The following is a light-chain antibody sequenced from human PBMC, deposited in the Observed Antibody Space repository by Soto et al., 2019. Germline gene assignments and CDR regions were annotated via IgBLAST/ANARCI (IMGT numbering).Light chain of an antibody. Sequence: QSALTQPASVSGSPGQSITISCTGTSSDLCGYNYVSWYQQHPDKATKLMIYEVTNRPSGVSNRFSGSKSGNTASLTITGLKTEDEADYYCISYTSKSTWVFGGGTQLTVL. CDR2: EVT. V-gene: IGLV2-14*01. J-gene: IGLJ3*02. CDR1: SSDLCGYNY. CDR3: ISYTSKSTWV.